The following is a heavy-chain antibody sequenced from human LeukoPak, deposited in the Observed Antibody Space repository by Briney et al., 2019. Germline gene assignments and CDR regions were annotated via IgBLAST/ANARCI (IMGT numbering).Heavy chain of an antibody. V-gene: IGHV3-64D*06. Sequence: GGSLRLSCSASGFTFSSYAMHWVRQAPGKGLEYVSAISTNGGSTFYADSVKGRFTISRDNSKDTLYLQMSSLRAEDTAVYYCVKGVVCANGVCRTRLDYWGQGTLVTVSS. CDR2: ISTNGGST. CDR1: GFTFSSYA. J-gene: IGHJ4*02. D-gene: IGHD2-8*01. CDR3: VKGVVCANGVCRTRLDY.